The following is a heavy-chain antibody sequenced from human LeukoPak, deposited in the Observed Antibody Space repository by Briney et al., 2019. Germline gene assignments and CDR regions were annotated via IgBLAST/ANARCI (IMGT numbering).Heavy chain of an antibody. Sequence: GGSLRLSCVASGFTFTNYWMHWVRQAPGKGLVWVARMNSDGSSTSYADSVKGRFTISRDNAKKTLYLQMNSLRAADTAVYYCARGPDYGGPLRGQGTLVTVSP. V-gene: IGHV3-74*01. CDR1: GFTFTNYW. J-gene: IGHJ4*02. CDR3: ARGPDYGGPL. D-gene: IGHD4-23*01. CDR2: MNSDGSST.